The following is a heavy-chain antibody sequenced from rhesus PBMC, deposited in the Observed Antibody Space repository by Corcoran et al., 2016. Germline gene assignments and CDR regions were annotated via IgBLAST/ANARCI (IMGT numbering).Heavy chain of an antibody. CDR3: ARDRGADYCDY. J-gene: IGHJ4*01. V-gene: IGHV4-147*01. D-gene: IGHD3-34*01. Sequence: QVQLQESGPGLVKPSETLSLTCAVSGYSISSNYWSWIRQPPGKGLEWIGYIYVSSGSTYYNPSLKSRVTISTDTSKNQFSLKLRSVTAADTAVYYCARDRGADYCDYWGQGVLVTVSS. CDR2: IYVSSGST. CDR1: GYSISSNY.